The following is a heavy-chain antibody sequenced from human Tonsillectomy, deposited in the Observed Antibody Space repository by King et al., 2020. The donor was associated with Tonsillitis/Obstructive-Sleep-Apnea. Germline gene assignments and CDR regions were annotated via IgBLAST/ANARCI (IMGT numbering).Heavy chain of an antibody. CDR1: GYTFTRYS. Sequence: QLVQSGAEVMKPGASVKLSCKASGYTFTRYSMHWVRQAPGQGLEWMGIINPSGDSTIYAQTFQGRVTMTRDTSTSTVYMELSNLGSEDTAVYYCARDPFVGELSPTFSGFDYWGQGTVVTVSS. J-gene: IGHJ3*01. CDR3: ARDPFVGELSPTFSGFDY. D-gene: IGHD3-16*02. CDR2: INPSGDST. V-gene: IGHV1-46*01.